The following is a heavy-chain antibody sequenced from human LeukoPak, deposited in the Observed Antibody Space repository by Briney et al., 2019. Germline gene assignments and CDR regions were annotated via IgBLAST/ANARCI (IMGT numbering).Heavy chain of an antibody. Sequence: PSDTLSLTCAVSGYSISSSNWWGWIRQPPGKGLEWIGYIYYSGSTYYNPSLKSRVTMSVDTSKNQFSLKLTSVTAADTAVYYCARRRAVGTTLFDYWGQGTLVTVSS. CDR2: IYYSGST. CDR3: ARRRAVGTTLFDY. D-gene: IGHD1-26*01. V-gene: IGHV4-28*01. CDR1: GYSISSSNW. J-gene: IGHJ4*02.